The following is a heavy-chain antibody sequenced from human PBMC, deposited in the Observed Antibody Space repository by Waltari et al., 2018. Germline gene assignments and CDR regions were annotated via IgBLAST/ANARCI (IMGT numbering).Heavy chain of an antibody. CDR2: IYHSGST. CDR3: ARRAAIAATGPTYYMDV. Sequence: QVQLQESCPGLVKPSETLSLTCAVSGYSISSGYYWVWIRQPPGKGLEWIGSIYHSGSTYYNPSLKSRVTISVDTSKNQFSLKLSSVTAADTAVYYCARRAAIAATGPTYYMDVWGKGTTVTVSS. CDR1: GYSISSGYY. D-gene: IGHD6-13*01. V-gene: IGHV4-38-2*01. J-gene: IGHJ6*03.